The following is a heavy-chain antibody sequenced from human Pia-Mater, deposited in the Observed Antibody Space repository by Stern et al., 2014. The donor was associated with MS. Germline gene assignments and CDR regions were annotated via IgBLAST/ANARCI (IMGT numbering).Heavy chain of an antibody. V-gene: IGHV5-51*01. D-gene: IGHD3-22*01. CDR2: IFPSDSET. CDR3: GREVAMTAGLLGF. J-gene: IGHJ4*02. CDR1: GYSFSSYW. Sequence: EDQLVESGAEVKKPGESLKIACKGSGYSFSSYWIAWVRQMPGKGLEWMGMIFPSDSETRYSPSFEGQVTLSVDKSTSTAYLHWSSLKASDTARYYCGREVAMTAGLLGFWGQGTQVIVS.